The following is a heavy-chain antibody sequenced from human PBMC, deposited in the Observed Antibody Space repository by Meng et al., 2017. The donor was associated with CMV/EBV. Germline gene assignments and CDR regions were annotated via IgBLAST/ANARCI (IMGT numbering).Heavy chain of an antibody. D-gene: IGHD1-26*01. CDR2: IGTAGDT. CDR3: ARELTPGGN. CDR1: GFTFSSYD. Sequence: GESLKISCAASGFTFSSYDMHWVRQATGKGLEWVSAIGTAGDTYYPGSVKGRFTISRDNAKNSLYLQMNSLRAEDTAVYYCARELTPGGNWGQGTLVTVSS. J-gene: IGHJ4*02. V-gene: IGHV3-13*01.